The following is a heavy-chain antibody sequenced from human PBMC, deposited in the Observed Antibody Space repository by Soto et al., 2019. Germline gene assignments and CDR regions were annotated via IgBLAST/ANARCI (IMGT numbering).Heavy chain of an antibody. CDR1: GFTVSNNH. J-gene: IGHJ3*02. CDR3: ASGTTDAFHI. D-gene: IGHD1-7*01. CDR2: IYSGGST. V-gene: IGHV3-66*01. Sequence: EVQLVESGGGVVQPGGSLRLSCAASGFTVSNNHMSWVRQAPGKGLEWVSAIYSGGSTDYANSVKGRFTISRDNSKNTLYLQMDSLRAEDTAVYYCASGTTDAFHIWGQGTMVTVSS.